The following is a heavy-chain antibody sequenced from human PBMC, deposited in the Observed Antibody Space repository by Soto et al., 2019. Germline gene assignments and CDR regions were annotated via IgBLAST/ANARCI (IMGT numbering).Heavy chain of an antibody. Sequence: GGSLRLSCAASGFTFNRYAMSWVRQAPGKGLEWVSTISGSGGSTYYADSVQGRFSISRDNSKNALSLQVNSLRAEDTAVYYCAKDQGSSWYEIDYWGQGTLVTVSS. J-gene: IGHJ4*02. CDR3: AKDQGSSWYEIDY. V-gene: IGHV3-23*01. CDR2: ISGSGGST. D-gene: IGHD6-13*01. CDR1: GFTFNRYA.